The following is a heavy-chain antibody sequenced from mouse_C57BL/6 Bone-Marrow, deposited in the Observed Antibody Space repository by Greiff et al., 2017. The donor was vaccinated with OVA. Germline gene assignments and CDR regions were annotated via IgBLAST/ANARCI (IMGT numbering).Heavy chain of an antibody. CDR3: ARDDDNY. V-gene: IGHV5-4*01. Sequence: EVKLVESGGGLVKPGGSLKLSCAASGFTFSSYAMSWVRQTPEKRLEWVATISDGGSYTYYPANVKGRFTISRDNAKNNLYLQMSHLKAEDTAMYYCARDDDNYWGQGTTLTVSS. CDR1: GFTFSSYA. CDR2: ISDGGSYT. D-gene: IGHD2-12*01. J-gene: IGHJ2*01.